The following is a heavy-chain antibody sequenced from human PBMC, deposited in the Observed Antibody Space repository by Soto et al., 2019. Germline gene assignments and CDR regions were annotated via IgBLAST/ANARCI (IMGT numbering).Heavy chain of an antibody. CDR3: AREALYCSGGSCFDY. CDR1: GFTFSSYA. J-gene: IGHJ4*02. Sequence: QVQLVESGGGVVQPGRSLRLSCAASGFTFSSYAMHWVRQAPGKGLEWVAVISYDGSNKYYADSVKGRFTISKDNSKNTLYLQMNSLRAEDTAVYYCAREALYCSGGSCFDYWGQGTLVTVSS. V-gene: IGHV3-30-3*01. D-gene: IGHD2-15*01. CDR2: ISYDGSNK.